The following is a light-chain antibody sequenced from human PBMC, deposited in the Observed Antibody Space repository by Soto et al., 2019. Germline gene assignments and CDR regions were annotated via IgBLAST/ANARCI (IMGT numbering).Light chain of an antibody. CDR1: QTVTSSY. J-gene: IGKJ1*01. CDR2: GAS. CDR3: QQYGSSPWT. Sequence: EIVLTQSPGTLSLSPGERATLSCRASQTVTSSYLAWYQQRPGQAPRLLMHGASSRATGIPDRFSGSGSGTDFILTISRLEPEDFAVYYCQQYGSSPWTFGQGTKVEIK. V-gene: IGKV3-20*01.